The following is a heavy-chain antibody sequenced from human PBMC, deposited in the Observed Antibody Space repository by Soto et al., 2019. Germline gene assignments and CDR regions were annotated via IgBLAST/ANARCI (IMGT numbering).Heavy chain of an antibody. Sequence: EVQLLESGGGLIKRGGSLRLSCAASGFTISSYGMTWVRQAPGKGLEWVATLRGSGGTTYYAASVKGRFTISRDNSKNPLYLHMNSLRADDTDVYYCAKDVNYDILAGYYYYWGQGTLVTVSS. CDR3: AKDVNYDILAGYYYY. D-gene: IGHD3-9*01. J-gene: IGHJ4*02. CDR2: LRGSGGTT. V-gene: IGHV3-23*01. CDR1: GFTISSYG.